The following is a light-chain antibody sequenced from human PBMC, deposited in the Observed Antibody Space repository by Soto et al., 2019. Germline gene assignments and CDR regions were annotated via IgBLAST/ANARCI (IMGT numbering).Light chain of an antibody. J-gene: IGKJ2*01. CDR2: KES. Sequence: DNQMTQSPSTLSASVGDRVTITCRASQSISAWVAWYQQKPGKAPKLLIYKESTLQTGVPSRFSGSGSGTEFTLTISSLQPDDFATYYCQQYSSYSYTFGQGTKLEIK. CDR1: QSISAW. V-gene: IGKV1-5*03. CDR3: QQYSSYSYT.